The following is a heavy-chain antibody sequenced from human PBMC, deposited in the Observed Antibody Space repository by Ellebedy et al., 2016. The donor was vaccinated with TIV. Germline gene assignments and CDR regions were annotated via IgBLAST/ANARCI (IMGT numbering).Heavy chain of an antibody. V-gene: IGHV6-1*01. CDR1: GDSVSSNNAA. CDR2: TYYRSKWYT. Sequence: SQTLSLTXAISGDSVSSNNAAWNWIRQSPSRGLEWLGRTYYRSKWYTDYALSVNSRITINPDTSKNQFSLQLNSVTPEDTAVYYCARGDLNYYYGMDVWGQGTTVTVSS. CDR3: ARGDLNYYYGMDV. J-gene: IGHJ6*02.